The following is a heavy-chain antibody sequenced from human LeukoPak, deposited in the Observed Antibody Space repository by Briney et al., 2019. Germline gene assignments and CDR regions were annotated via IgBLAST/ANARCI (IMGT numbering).Heavy chain of an antibody. D-gene: IGHD1-7*01. V-gene: IGHV1-2*04. Sequence: AASVKVSCKASGYTFTGYYLHWVRQAPGQGPEWMGWINPNSGGTNYAQKFQGWVIMTRDTSISTAYMELSRLGSDDTAVYYCATSGTTESAFDIWGQGTLVTVSS. CDR2: INPNSGGT. CDR3: ATSGTTESAFDI. J-gene: IGHJ3*02. CDR1: GYTFTGYY.